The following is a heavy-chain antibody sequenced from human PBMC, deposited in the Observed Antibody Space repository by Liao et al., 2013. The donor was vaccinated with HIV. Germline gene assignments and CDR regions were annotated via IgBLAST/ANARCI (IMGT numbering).Heavy chain of an antibody. D-gene: IGHD6-13*01. J-gene: IGHJ4*02. Sequence: QVQLQQWGAGLLKPSETLSLTCAVYGGSFSGYYWSWIRQPPGKGLEWIGEINHSGSTNYNPSLKSRVTISVDTSKNQFSLKLSSVTAADTAVYYCVGGIAAAGTSGYFDYWGQGTLVTVSS. CDR2: INHSGST. CDR3: VGGIAAAGTSGYFDY. CDR1: GGSFSGYY. V-gene: IGHV4-34*01.